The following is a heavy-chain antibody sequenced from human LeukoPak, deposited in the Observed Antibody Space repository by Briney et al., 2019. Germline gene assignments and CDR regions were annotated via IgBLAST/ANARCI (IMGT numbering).Heavy chain of an antibody. J-gene: IGHJ4*02. CDR2: INIISSEI. CDR3: ARGRSGNYFDY. CDR1: GFTFSSYS. D-gene: IGHD1-26*01. Sequence: GGSLRLSCAASGFTFSSYSMNWVRQAPGKGLEWVSYINIISSEIYYGDSVKGRFTISTDNAKNSVYLQMNSLRAEDTAVYYCARGRSGNYFDYWGQGTLLTVSS. V-gene: IGHV3-48*01.